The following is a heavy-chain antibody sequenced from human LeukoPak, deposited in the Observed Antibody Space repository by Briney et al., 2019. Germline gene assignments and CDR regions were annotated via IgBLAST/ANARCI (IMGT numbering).Heavy chain of an antibody. CDR3: ATGYLVTAGLMDA. CDR2: FDPEDGKT. D-gene: IGHD6-13*01. Sequence: EASVKVSCKVSGYTLTELSMFWVRQAPGKGLEWMGSFDPEDGKTVYAQKFQGRVTMTEDTSTDTAYMELSSLRSEDTAVYYCATGYLVTAGLMDAWGQGTTVTVSS. J-gene: IGHJ6*02. CDR1: GYTLTELS. V-gene: IGHV1-24*01.